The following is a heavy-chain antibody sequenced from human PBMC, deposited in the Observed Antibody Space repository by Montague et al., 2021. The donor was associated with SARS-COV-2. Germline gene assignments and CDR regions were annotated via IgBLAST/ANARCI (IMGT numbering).Heavy chain of an antibody. CDR3: ARAPYYGPGKPYQFDY. V-gene: IGHV4-38-2*02. D-gene: IGHD3-10*01. J-gene: IGHJ4*02. CDR2: SYHSGTT. Sequence: SETLSLTCTVSGYSINSNYYWGWIRQPPGKGLEWVGCSYHSGTTXYHPSLKSRVTISLDTSNNHFSLKVTSATAADTAVYYCARAPYYGPGKPYQFDYWGRGTLVTVSS. CDR1: GYSINSNYY.